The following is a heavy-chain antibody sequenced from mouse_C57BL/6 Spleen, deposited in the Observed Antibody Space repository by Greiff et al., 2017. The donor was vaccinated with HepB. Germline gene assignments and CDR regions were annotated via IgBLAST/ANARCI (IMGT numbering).Heavy chain of an antibody. D-gene: IGHD2-1*01. CDR3: ARWEGNLYAMDY. Sequence: VQLQQSGAELARPGASVKMSCKASGYTFTSYSMHWVNQRPGQGLEWIGYINPSSGYTNYNQKFKDKATLTADKSSSTAYMQLSSLTSEDSAVYYGARWEGNLYAMDYWGQGTSVTVSS. V-gene: IGHV1-4*01. CDR2: INPSSGYT. J-gene: IGHJ4*01. CDR1: GYTFTSYS.